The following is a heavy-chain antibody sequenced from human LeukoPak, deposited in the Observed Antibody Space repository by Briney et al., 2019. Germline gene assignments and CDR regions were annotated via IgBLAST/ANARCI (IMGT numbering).Heavy chain of an antibody. J-gene: IGHJ4*02. CDR2: INHSGST. CDR1: GGSFSGHY. D-gene: IGHD5-18*01. CDR3: ARASYGRNFDY. Sequence: PSETLSLTCAVYGGSFSGHYWSWIRQPPGKGLEWIGEINHSGSTNYNPSLKSRVTISVDTSKNQFSLKLSSVTAADTAVYYCARASYGRNFDYWGQGTLVAVSS. V-gene: IGHV4-34*01.